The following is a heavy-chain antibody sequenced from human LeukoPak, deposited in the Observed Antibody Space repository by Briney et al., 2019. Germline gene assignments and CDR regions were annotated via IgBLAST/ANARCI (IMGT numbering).Heavy chain of an antibody. J-gene: IGHJ4*02. Sequence: ASVKVSCKASGYTFTGYYMHWVRQAPGQGLEWMGWINSNSGGTNYAQKFQGRVTMTRDTSISTAYMELSRLRSGDTAVYYCARDGYSGYDSIQLWFCLDYWGQGTLVTVSS. CDR1: GYTFTGYY. CDR3: ARDGYSGYDSIQLWFCLDY. CDR2: INSNSGGT. V-gene: IGHV1-2*02. D-gene: IGHD5-12*01.